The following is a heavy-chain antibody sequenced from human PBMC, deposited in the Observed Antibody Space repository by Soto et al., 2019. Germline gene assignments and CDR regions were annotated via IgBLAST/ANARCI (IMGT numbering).Heavy chain of an antibody. Sequence: QVQVVESGGGVVQPGRSLRLSCVASGFSFSHYGMQWVRQAPGKGLEWVAVISYDGSHKYYGESVTGRFTISRDNSNNTLYLPMHSLSPDDTALYFCAREREREQLGYYGVDVCGQGPKVAVSS. D-gene: IGHD6-13*01. J-gene: IGHJ6*02. CDR2: ISYDGSHK. V-gene: IGHV3-30*03. CDR1: GFSFSHYG. CDR3: AREREREQLGYYGVDV.